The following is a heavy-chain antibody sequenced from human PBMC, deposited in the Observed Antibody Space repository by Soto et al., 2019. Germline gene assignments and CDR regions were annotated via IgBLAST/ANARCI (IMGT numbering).Heavy chain of an antibody. Sequence: SETLSLTCTVSGGSISSYYWSWIRQPPGKGLEWIGYIYYSGSTNYNPSLKSRVTISVDTSKNQFSLKLSSVTAADTAVYYCAREYHSTGYYYYYMDVWGKGTTVTVSS. D-gene: IGHD6-25*01. J-gene: IGHJ6*03. CDR1: GGSISSYY. V-gene: IGHV4-59*01. CDR2: IYYSGST. CDR3: AREYHSTGYYYYYMDV.